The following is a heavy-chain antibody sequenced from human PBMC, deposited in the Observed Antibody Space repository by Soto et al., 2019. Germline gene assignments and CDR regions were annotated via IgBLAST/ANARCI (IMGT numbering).Heavy chain of an antibody. Sequence: ASVNVSCKASGYTFTSYAMHWVRQAPGQRLEWMGWINAGNGNTKYSQKFQGRVTITRETSASTAYMELSSLRSEDTAVYYCARAAAGPWGDYYYYYGMDVWGQGTTVTVSS. D-gene: IGHD6-13*01. J-gene: IGHJ6*02. V-gene: IGHV1-3*01. CDR2: INAGNGNT. CDR1: GYTFTSYA. CDR3: ARAAAGPWGDYYYYYGMDV.